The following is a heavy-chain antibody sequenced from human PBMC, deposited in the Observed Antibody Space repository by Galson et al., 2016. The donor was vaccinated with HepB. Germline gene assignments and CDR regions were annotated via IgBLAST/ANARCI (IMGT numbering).Heavy chain of an antibody. Sequence: SLRLSCAASGFTFSSYSMNWVRQAPGKGLEWVSYISSSSSTIHYADSVKGRFTISRDNAKNTLYVQMNSLRAEDTAVYYCARDDFGDSIDYWGQGTLVTVSS. V-gene: IGHV3-48*01. CDR1: GFTFSSYS. CDR3: ARDDFGDSIDY. D-gene: IGHD4-17*01. J-gene: IGHJ4*02. CDR2: ISSSSSTI.